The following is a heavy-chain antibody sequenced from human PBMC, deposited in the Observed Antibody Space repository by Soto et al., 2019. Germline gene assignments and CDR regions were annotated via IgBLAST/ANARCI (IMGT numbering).Heavy chain of an antibody. D-gene: IGHD4-17*01. CDR2: ISAYNGNT. V-gene: IGHV1-18*04. Sequence: ASVKVSFKASGYTFTSYGISWVRQAPGQGLEWMGWISAYNGNTNYAQKLQGRVTMTTDTSTSTAYMELRSLRSDDTAVYYCARTDYGDSGDAFDIWGQGTMVTVSS. CDR3: ARTDYGDSGDAFDI. J-gene: IGHJ3*02. CDR1: GYTFTSYG.